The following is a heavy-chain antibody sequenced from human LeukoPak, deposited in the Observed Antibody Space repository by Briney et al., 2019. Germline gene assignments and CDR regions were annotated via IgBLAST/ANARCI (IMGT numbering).Heavy chain of an antibody. CDR1: GFTFSSYG. CDR2: ISYDGSNK. Sequence: PGGSLRLSCAASGFTFSSYGMHWVRQAPGKGLEWVAVISYDGSNKYYADSVKGRFTISRDNSKNTLYLQMNSLRAEDTAVYYCAKVALYSNYEDDYWGQGTLVTVSS. D-gene: IGHD4-11*01. V-gene: IGHV3-30*18. CDR3: AKVALYSNYEDDY. J-gene: IGHJ4*02.